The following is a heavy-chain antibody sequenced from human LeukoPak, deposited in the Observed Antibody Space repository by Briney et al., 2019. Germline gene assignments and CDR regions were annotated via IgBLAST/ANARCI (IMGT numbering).Heavy chain of an antibody. CDR1: GFTFSSHG. CDR2: ISTSGDGT. J-gene: IGHJ2*01. CDR3: AKNLLGSGAYSWYFDL. D-gene: IGHD1-26*01. Sequence: PGGSLRLSCAASGFTFSSHGMSCVRQTPGKGLEWVSSISTSGDGTVYADSVKGRVTISRDNSKNTLYLQMNSLRAEDTAVYSCAKNLLGSGAYSWYFDLWGRGTLVTVSS. V-gene: IGHV3-23*01.